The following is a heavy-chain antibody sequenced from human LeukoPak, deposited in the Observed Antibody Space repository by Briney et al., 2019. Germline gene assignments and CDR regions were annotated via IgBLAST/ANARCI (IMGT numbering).Heavy chain of an antibody. CDR3: ARDGIEMATMALTPRYWYFDL. CDR2: INTNTGNP. Sequence: ASVKVSCKASGYTFTSYGISWVRQAPGQGLEWMGWINTNTGNPTYAQGFTGRFVFSLDTSVSTAYLQISSLKAEDTAVYYCARDGIEMATMALTPRYWYFDLWGRGTLVTVSS. D-gene: IGHD5-24*01. V-gene: IGHV7-4-1*02. CDR1: GYTFTSYG. J-gene: IGHJ2*01.